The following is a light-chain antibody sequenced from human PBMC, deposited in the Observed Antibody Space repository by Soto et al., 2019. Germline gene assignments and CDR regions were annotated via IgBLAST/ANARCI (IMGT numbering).Light chain of an antibody. J-gene: IGLJ2*01. CDR2: GNS. CDR3: QSYDSSVV. Sequence: QSVLTQPPSVSGAPGQRVTISCTGISSNIGAGYDVHWYQQLPGTAPKLLIYGNSNRPSGVPDRFSGSKSGASASLAITGLQAEDEADYYCQSYDSSVVFGGGTTLTVL. CDR1: SSNIGAGYD. V-gene: IGLV1-40*01.